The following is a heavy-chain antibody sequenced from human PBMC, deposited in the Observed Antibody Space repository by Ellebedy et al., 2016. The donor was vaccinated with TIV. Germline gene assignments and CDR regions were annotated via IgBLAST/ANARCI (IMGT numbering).Heavy chain of an antibody. J-gene: IGHJ6*02. CDR2: INPNSGGT. V-gene: IGHV1-2*04. D-gene: IGHD3-10*01. Sequence: ASVTVSCXASGYTFTGYYMHWVRQAPGQGLEWMGWINPNSGGTNYAQKFQGWVTMTRDTSISTAYMELSRLRSDDTAVYYCAIGLRGGSGSSRYYYGMDVWGQGTTVTVSS. CDR3: AIGLRGGSGSSRYYYGMDV. CDR1: GYTFTGYY.